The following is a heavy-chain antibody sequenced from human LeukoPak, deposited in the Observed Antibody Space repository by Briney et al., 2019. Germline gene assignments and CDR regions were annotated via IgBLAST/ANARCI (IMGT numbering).Heavy chain of an antibody. J-gene: IGHJ6*03. CDR1: DDSITIYY. CDR2: IKHTGIT. D-gene: IGHD5-18*01. CDR3: AGGGGGYSYGLLLDNYYYMDV. Sequence: PSETLSLTCTVADDSITIYYWSWIRQPPGKGLEWIGYIKHTGITNYNPSLNSRATISRDTPKNHFSLELSSATAADTAVYYCAGGGGGYSYGLLLDNYYYMDVWGKGTTVTVSS. V-gene: IGHV4-59*01.